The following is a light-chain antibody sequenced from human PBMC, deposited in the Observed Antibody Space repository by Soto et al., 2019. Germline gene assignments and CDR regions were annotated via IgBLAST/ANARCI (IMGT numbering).Light chain of an antibody. V-gene: IGKV1-39*01. CDR3: QQSYSTPLT. J-gene: IGKJ4*01. Sequence: IQMTQSPSPLSASVGDRVTITCRASQSISIYLNWYQQKPGKAPKLLIYAASSLQSGVPSRFSGSGSGTDFTLTISSLQPEDFATYYCQQSYSTPLTVGGGTKVDIK. CDR1: QSISIY. CDR2: AAS.